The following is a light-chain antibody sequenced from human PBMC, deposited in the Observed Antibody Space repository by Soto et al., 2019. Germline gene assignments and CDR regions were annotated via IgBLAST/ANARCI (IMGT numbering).Light chain of an antibody. CDR2: AAS. CDR1: RGLSSW. CDR3: QQASSFPFT. J-gene: IGKJ4*01. V-gene: IGKV1D-12*01. Sequence: DIQMTQSRSSVSASVGDRVTITCRTSRGLSSWLAWYQQKPGKAPKLLIYAASSLQSGVPSRFSGSGSGTDFTLTISSLQPEDFATYYCQQASSFPFTFGGGTKVEIK.